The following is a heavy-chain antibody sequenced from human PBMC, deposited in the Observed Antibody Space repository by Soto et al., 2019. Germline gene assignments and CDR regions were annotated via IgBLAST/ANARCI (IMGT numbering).Heavy chain of an antibody. CDR2: ISGSGGST. D-gene: IGHD6-19*01. CDR1: GVTFSSYA. CDR3: GKRGVAVGGKFCY. V-gene: IGHV3-23*01. J-gene: IGHJ4*02. Sequence: GGSLRLSCAASGVTFSSYAMSWVRQAPGKGLEWVSAISGSGGSTYYADSVKGRFTISRDNSKNTLYLQMNSLRAEDTAVYYSGKRGVAVGGKFCYWGQGTLVTVSS.